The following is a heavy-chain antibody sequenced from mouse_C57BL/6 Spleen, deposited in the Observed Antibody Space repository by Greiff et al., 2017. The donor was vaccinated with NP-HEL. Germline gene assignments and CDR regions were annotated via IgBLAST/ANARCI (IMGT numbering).Heavy chain of an antibody. CDR1: GYSFTSYY. CDR3: ARSDGSSYVDWYFDV. V-gene: IGHV1-66*01. J-gene: IGHJ1*03. CDR2: IYPGSGNT. Sequence: VQLQESGPELVKPGASVKISCKASGYSFTSYYIHWVKQRPGQGLEWIGWIYPGSGNTKYNEKFKGKATLTADTSSSTAYMQLSSLTSEDSAVYYCARSDGSSYVDWYFDVWGTGTTVTVSS. D-gene: IGHD1-1*01.